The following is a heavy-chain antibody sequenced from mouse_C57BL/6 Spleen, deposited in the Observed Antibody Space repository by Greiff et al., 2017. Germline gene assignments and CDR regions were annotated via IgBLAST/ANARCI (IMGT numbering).Heavy chain of an antibody. V-gene: IGHV1-82*01. CDR2: IYPGDGDT. J-gene: IGHJ2*01. D-gene: IGHD1-1*01. CDR1: GYAFSSSW. CDR3: ARGGATTVVASDY. Sequence: QVQLKESGPELVKPGASVKISCKASGYAFSSSWMNWVKQRPGKGLEWIGRIYPGDGDTNYNGKFKGKATLTADKSSSTAYMQLSSLTSEDSAVYFCARGGATTVVASDYWGQGTTLTVSS.